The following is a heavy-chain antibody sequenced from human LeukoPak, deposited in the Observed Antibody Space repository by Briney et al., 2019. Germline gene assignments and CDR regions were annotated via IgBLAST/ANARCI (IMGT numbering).Heavy chain of an antibody. CDR1: GFTFSSYS. J-gene: IGHJ4*02. Sequence: GGSLRLSCAASGFTFSSYSMNWVRQAPGKGLEWVSSISSSSSYIYYADSVKGRFTISRDNAKNSLYLQMNSLRAEDTAVYYCARVSREYYYDSSGYAIDYWGQGTLVTVCS. D-gene: IGHD3-22*01. V-gene: IGHV3-21*01. CDR3: ARVSREYYYDSSGYAIDY. CDR2: ISSSSSYI.